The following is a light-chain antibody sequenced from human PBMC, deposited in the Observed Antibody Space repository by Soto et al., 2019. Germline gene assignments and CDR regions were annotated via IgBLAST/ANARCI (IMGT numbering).Light chain of an antibody. CDR3: SSYAASNSFYFV. V-gene: IGLV2-8*01. CDR1: SSDVGGYKY. Sequence: QSALTQPPSASGSPGQSVTISCTGTSSDVGGYKYVSWYQQYPGRAPKLMIYEVTKRPSGVPDRFSGSKSGNTASLTVSGLQAEDESDYYCSSYAASNSFYFVFGGGTKLTVL. J-gene: IGLJ3*02. CDR2: EVT.